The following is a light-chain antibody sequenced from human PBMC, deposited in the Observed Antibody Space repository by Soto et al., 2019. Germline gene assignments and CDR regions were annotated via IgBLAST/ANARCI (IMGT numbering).Light chain of an antibody. CDR2: DAS. Sequence: DIQMTQSPSSLSASVGNRVTSTCRASQSIITYLNWYQNKPGKAPKLLIYDASRLQSGVPSRFSGSGGGTDFTLSISSVQPEDFATYFCQQSYMDPIPFGQGTRLEIK. J-gene: IGKJ5*01. CDR1: QSIITY. V-gene: IGKV1-39*01. CDR3: QQSYMDPIP.